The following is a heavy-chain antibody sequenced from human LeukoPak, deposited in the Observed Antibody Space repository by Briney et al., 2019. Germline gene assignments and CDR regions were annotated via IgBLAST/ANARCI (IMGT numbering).Heavy chain of an antibody. CDR2: ISYDGSNK. Sequence: GGSLRLSCAASGFTFSSYGMHWVRQAPGKGLEWVAVISYDGSNKYYADSVKGRFTISRDNSKNTLYLQMNSLRAEDTAVYYCAKIADDSSGYYWGDYWGQGTLVTVSS. V-gene: IGHV3-30*18. CDR3: AKIADDSSGYYWGDY. D-gene: IGHD3-22*01. CDR1: GFTFSSYG. J-gene: IGHJ4*02.